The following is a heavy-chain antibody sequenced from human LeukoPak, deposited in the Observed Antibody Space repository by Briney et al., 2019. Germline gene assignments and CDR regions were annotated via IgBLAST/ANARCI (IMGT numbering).Heavy chain of an antibody. CDR1: GFSFSRYW. J-gene: IGHJ4*02. V-gene: IGHV3-74*01. CDR2: INSDGSST. CDR3: ARLRWGSFDY. Sequence: GGSLRLSCASSGFSFSRYWIHWVRRVPGKGLVWVSRINSDGSSTTYADSVKGRFTISRDNAKNSLYLQMNSLRAEDTAVYYCARLRWGSFDYWGQGTLLTVSS. D-gene: IGHD2-21*01.